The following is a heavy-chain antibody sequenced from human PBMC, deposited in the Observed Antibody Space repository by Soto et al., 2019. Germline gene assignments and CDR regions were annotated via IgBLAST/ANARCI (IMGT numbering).Heavy chain of an antibody. V-gene: IGHV3-23*01. CDR3: EKVVSVGDNX. CDR1: GVTFSSYA. CDR2: ISCSGGST. Sequence: GDSLRLSFAASGVTFSSYAMSWVRQAPGKGLEWVSSISCSGGSTYYAYSLKVRFTISRQNSKDTLNLKMNRLIAEETAVYNFEKVVSVGDNXWGQVTLFPVSX. J-gene: IGHJ4*02. D-gene: IGHD2-8*01.